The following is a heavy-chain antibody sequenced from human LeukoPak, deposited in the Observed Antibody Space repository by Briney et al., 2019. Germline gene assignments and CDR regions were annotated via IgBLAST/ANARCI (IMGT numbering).Heavy chain of an antibody. CDR2: INAGNGNT. V-gene: IGHV1-3*01. D-gene: IGHD6-19*01. J-gene: IGHJ5*02. CDR1: GYTFTSYA. Sequence: ASVKVSCKASGYTFTSYAMHWVRQAPGQRLEWMGWINAGNGNTKYSQKFQGRVTITRDTSASTAYMELSSLRSEDTAVYYCARDAGGIAVAGNWFDPWGQGTLVTVSS. CDR3: ARDAGGIAVAGNWFDP.